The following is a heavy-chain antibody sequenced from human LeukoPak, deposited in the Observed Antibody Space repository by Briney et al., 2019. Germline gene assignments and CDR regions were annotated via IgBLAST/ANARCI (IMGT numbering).Heavy chain of an antibody. Sequence: GGSLRLSCAASGFTFNNYAMTWVRQAPGKGLEWVSAISGSGGSTYYADSVKGRFTISRDNSKNTLYLQMNSLRTEDTAIYYCAKDGVVVTTIRGYFDLWGQGTLVTVSS. V-gene: IGHV3-23*01. CDR2: ISGSGGST. CDR1: GFTFNNYA. D-gene: IGHD2-21*02. J-gene: IGHJ4*02. CDR3: AKDGVVVTTIRGYFDL.